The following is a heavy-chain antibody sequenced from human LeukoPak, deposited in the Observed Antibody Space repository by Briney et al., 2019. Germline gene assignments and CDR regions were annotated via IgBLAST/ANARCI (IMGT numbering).Heavy chain of an antibody. D-gene: IGHD1-26*01. CDR3: ARLTVGAMATDY. CDR2: MNPNSGNT. J-gene: IGHJ4*02. Sequence: ASVKVSCKASGYTFTSYDINWVRQATGQGLEWMGWMNPNSGNTGYAQKFQGRVTMTRDTSISTAYMELSRLRSDDTAVYYCARLTVGAMATDYWGQGTLVTVSS. CDR1: GYTFTSYD. V-gene: IGHV1-8*01.